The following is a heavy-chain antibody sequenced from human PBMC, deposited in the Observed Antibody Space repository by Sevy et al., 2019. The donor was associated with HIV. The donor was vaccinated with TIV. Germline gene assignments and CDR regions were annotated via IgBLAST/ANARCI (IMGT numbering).Heavy chain of an antibody. Sequence: GGSLRLSCTASGFTFNNYAMTWVRQAPGKGLEWVSSIRGRNNVTIYAESVRGRFTLSRDISKNSLYLQMNSLRVEDTAVYYCARHTGERYYFELWGQGTLVTVSS. D-gene: IGHD3-9*01. CDR2: IRGRNNVT. J-gene: IGHJ4*02. V-gene: IGHV3-23*01. CDR3: ARHTGERYYFEL. CDR1: GFTFNNYA.